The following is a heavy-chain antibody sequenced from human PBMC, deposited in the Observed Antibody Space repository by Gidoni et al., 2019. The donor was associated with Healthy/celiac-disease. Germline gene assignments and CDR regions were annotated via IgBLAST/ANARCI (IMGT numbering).Heavy chain of an antibody. CDR1: GGSISSYY. V-gene: IGHV4-59*01. CDR2: IYYSGST. D-gene: IGHD5-18*01. CDR3: ARGIDMVNKFDA. J-gene: IGHJ5*02. Sequence: QVQLQESCPGLVKPSETLSLTCTVSGGSISSYYWSWIRQPPGKGLEWIGYIYYSGSTNYNPSLKSRVTISVDTSKKQFSLKLSAVTAADTAVYYCARGIDMVNKFDAWGQGTLVTVSS.